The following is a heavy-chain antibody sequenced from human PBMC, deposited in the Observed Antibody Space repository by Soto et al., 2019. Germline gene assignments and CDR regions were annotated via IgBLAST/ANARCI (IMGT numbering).Heavy chain of an antibody. D-gene: IGHD3-22*01. CDR3: ARGTDYYDSSGPLGVGWFDP. CDR2: IYYSGST. J-gene: IGHJ5*02. V-gene: IGHV4-31*03. Sequence: SETLSLTCTVSGGSISSGGYYWSWIRQHPGKGLEWIGYIYYSGSTYYNPSLKSRVTISVDTSKNQFSLKLSSVTAADTAVYYCARGTDYYDSSGPLGVGWFDPWGQGTLVTV. CDR1: GGSISSGGYY.